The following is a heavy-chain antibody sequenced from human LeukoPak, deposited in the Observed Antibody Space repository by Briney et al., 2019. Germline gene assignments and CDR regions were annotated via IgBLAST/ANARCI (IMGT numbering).Heavy chain of an antibody. Sequence: TGGSLRLSCAASGFTFSSYDMHWVHQATGKGLEWVSAIGTAGDTYYPGSVKGRFTISRENAKNSLYLQMNSLRAGDTAVYYCARLYSNYVGGTYYFDYWGQGTLVTVSS. CDR3: ARLYSNYVGGTYYFDY. D-gene: IGHD4-4*01. V-gene: IGHV3-13*01. J-gene: IGHJ4*02. CDR2: IGTAGDT. CDR1: GFTFSSYD.